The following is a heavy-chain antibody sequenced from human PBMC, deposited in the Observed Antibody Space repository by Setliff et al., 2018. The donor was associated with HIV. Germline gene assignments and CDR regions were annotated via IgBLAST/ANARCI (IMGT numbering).Heavy chain of an antibody. CDR2: IYYSGST. D-gene: IGHD2-21*01. CDR3: ARGGRDGIA. Sequence: PSETLSLTCTVSGGSISSNNYYWGWIRQPPGKGLEWIGSIYYSGSTNYNPSLKSRVTMSVDTSKNQFSLKLNSVTAADTAVYYCARGGRDGIAWGQGTLVTVSS. V-gene: IGHV4-39*07. CDR1: GGSISSNNYY. J-gene: IGHJ5*02.